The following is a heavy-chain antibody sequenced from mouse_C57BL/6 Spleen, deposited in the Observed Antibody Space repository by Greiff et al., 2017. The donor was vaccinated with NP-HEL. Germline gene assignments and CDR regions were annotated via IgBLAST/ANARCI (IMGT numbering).Heavy chain of an antibody. D-gene: IGHD2-1*01. CDR2: ISSGGSYT. CDR3: ARHLYPTHEVWYFDV. Sequence: EVQLVESGGDLVKPGGSLKLSCAASGFTFSSYGMSWVRQTPDKRLEWVATISSGGSYTYYPDSVKGRFTISRDNAKNTLYLQMSSLRSEDTAMYYCARHLYPTHEVWYFDVWGTGTTVTVSS. J-gene: IGHJ1*03. CDR1: GFTFSSYG. V-gene: IGHV5-6*01.